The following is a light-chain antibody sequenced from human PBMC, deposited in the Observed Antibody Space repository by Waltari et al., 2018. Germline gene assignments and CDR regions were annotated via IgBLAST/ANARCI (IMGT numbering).Light chain of an antibody. V-gene: IGLV3-25*03. CDR2: KDT. CDR3: QSADASGTDKL. CDR1: ALPRQF. Sequence: SSELTQPPSVSVSPGQTARITCSGDALPRQFASWYQQKPGQAPVIVIYKDTGRPSEIPERFSGSSSGKTVTLTISGVQAEDEADYYCQSADASGTDKLFGGGTKLTVL. J-gene: IGLJ2*01.